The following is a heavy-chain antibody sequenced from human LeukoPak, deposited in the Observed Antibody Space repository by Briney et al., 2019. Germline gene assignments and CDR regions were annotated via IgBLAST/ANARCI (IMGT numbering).Heavy chain of an antibody. CDR1: GGSISSGGYY. CDR3: ASVGATTYYYYYMDV. V-gene: IGHV4-30-2*01. J-gene: IGHJ6*03. Sequence: SQTLSLTCTVSGGSISSGGYYWSWIRQPPGKGLEWIGYIYHSGSTYYNPSLKSRVTISVDRSKNQFSLKLSSVTAADAAVYYCASVGATTYYYYYMDVWGKGTTVTVSS. D-gene: IGHD1-26*01. CDR2: IYHSGST.